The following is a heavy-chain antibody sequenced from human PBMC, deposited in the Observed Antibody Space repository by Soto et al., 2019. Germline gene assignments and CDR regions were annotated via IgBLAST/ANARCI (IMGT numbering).Heavy chain of an antibody. CDR3: ARDDRNNWGMDV. D-gene: IGHD1-1*01. Sequence: SETLSLTCTVSGGSISSGGYYWSWIRQHPGKGLEWIGYIYYSGSTYYNPSLKSRVTISVDTSKNQFSLKLSSVTAADTAVYYCARDDRNNWGMDVWGQGTTVTVSS. V-gene: IGHV4-31*03. CDR1: GGSISSGGYY. CDR2: IYYSGST. J-gene: IGHJ6*02.